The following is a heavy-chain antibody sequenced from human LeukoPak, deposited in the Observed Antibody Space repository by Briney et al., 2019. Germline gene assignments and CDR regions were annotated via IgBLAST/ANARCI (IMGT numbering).Heavy chain of an antibody. Sequence: GASVKVSCRASGYTFTGYYMHWVRQAPGQGLEWMGRINPNSGGTNYAQKFQGRVTMTRDTSISTAYMELSRLRSDDTAVYYCARDCVITMVRSSGFDPWGQGTLVTVSS. CDR1: GYTFTGYY. D-gene: IGHD3-10*01. V-gene: IGHV1-2*06. J-gene: IGHJ5*02. CDR2: INPNSGGT. CDR3: ARDCVITMVRSSGFDP.